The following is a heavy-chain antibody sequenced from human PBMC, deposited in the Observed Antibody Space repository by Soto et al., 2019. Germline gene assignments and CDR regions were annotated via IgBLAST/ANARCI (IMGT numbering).Heavy chain of an antibody. D-gene: IGHD3-10*01. J-gene: IGHJ4*02. CDR2: MNPNIGNK. Sequence: QVQLVQSGAEVKKPGASVKVSCKASGYTFTTYDINWLRQATGQGLEWMGWMNPNIGNKGYAQKFQGRVTMTRNTSISTAYMELSSLRSEDTAVYYCARGYYYGSGSSPDYWGQGTLVTVSS. V-gene: IGHV1-8*01. CDR1: GYTFTTYD. CDR3: ARGYYYGSGSSPDY.